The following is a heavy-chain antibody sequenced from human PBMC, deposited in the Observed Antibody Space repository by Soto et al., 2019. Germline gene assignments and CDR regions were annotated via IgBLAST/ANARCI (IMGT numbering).Heavy chain of an antibody. Sequence: GGSLRLSCAASGFTFSSYGMHWVRQSPGKGLEWVAVIWYDGSNKYYADSVKGRFTISRDNSKNTLYLQMNSLRAEDTAVYYCAREGMILQQLAHEGYYYYGMDVWGQGTTVTAP. V-gene: IGHV3-33*01. CDR1: GFTFSSYG. CDR2: IWYDGSNK. CDR3: AREGMILQQLAHEGYYYYGMDV. D-gene: IGHD6-13*01. J-gene: IGHJ6*02.